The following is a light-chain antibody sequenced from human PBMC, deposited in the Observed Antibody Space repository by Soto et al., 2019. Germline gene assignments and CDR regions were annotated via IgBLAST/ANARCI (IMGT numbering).Light chain of an antibody. J-gene: IGKJ1*01. CDR2: GAS. V-gene: IGKV3-15*01. CDR1: QSVSSN. Sequence: EIVMTQSPATLSVSPGERATLSCRASQSVSSNLAWYQQKPGQAPRLLIYGASTRATGIPARFSGRGSGTDFTRTISSLQSEDFTVYHCHQYNNWPWTFGQGTKVEIK. CDR3: HQYNNWPWT.